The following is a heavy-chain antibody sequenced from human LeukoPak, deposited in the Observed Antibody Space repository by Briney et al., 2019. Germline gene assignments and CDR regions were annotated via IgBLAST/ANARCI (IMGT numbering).Heavy chain of an antibody. Sequence: PGGSLSLSCAASGFTLSSFWMSWVRQAPGKGLEWVANIKQDGNEKYYADSVKGRFTISRDNAKNSLYLQMNSLRAEDTAVYYCATIKVLVNNYDTDGFEYWGQGTLVTVSS. J-gene: IGHJ4*02. D-gene: IGHD3-16*01. CDR3: ATIKVLVNNYDTDGFEY. CDR2: IKQDGNEK. V-gene: IGHV3-7*05. CDR1: GFTLSSFW.